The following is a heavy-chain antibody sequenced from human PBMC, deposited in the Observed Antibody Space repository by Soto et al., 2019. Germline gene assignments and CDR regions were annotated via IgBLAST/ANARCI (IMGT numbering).Heavy chain of an antibody. CDR2: IYYSGST. CDR1: GGSISSSSYY. Sequence: SETLSLTCTVSGGSISSSSYYWGWIRQPPGKGLEWIGSIYYSGSTYYNPSLKSRVTISVDTSKNQFSLKLSSVTAADTAVYYCARQGRTRRYFDYWGQGTLVTVSS. CDR3: ARQGRTRRYFDY. J-gene: IGHJ4*02. V-gene: IGHV4-39*01.